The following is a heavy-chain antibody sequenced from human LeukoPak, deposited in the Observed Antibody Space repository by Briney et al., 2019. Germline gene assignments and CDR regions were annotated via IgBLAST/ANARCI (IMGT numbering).Heavy chain of an antibody. J-gene: IGHJ3*02. V-gene: IGHV1-8*01. CDR2: MNPNSGNT. Sequence: ASVKLSCKASGYTFTSYDINWVRQATGQGHGWMGWMNPNSGNTGYAQKFQGRVTMTKNTSISTAYMELSSLRSEDTAVYYCARTTHSSSWSGVFGDAFDIWGQGTMVTVSS. CDR3: ARTTHSSSWSGVFGDAFDI. CDR1: GYTFTSYD. D-gene: IGHD6-13*01.